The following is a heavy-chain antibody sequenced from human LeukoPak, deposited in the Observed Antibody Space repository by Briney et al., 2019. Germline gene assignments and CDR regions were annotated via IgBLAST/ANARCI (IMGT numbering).Heavy chain of an antibody. V-gene: IGHV3-49*04. D-gene: IGHD1-1*01. Sequence: GGSLRLSCTASGFTFGDYAMSWVRQAPGKGLEWVGFIRSKAYGGTTEYAASVKGRFTISRDDSKSIAYLQMNSLKTEDTAVYYCTRGLEYPPIDYWGQGTLVTVSS. CDR3: TRGLEYPPIDY. CDR1: GFTFGDYA. CDR2: IRSKAYGGTT. J-gene: IGHJ4*02.